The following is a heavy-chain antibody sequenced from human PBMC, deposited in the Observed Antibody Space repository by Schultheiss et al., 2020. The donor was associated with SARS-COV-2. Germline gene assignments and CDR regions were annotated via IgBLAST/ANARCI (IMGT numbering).Heavy chain of an antibody. V-gene: IGHV4-61*01. CDR1: GGSVSSGSYY. J-gene: IGHJ3*02. CDR3: ARYEESVTAAFDI. CDR2: IYYSGST. Sequence: SETLSLTCTVSGGSVSSGSYYWSWIRQPPGKGLEWIGYIYYSGSTNYNPSLKSRVTISVDTSKDEFSLRLTSVTAADTAIYYCARYEESVTAAFDIWGQGTLVTVSS. D-gene: IGHD2-21*02.